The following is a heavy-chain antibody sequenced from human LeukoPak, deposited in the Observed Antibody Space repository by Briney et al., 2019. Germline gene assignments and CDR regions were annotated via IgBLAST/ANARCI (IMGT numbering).Heavy chain of an antibody. V-gene: IGHV1-24*01. CDR1: GYTLTELS. Sequence: ASVKVSCKVSGYTLTELSMHWVRQAPGKGLEWMGGFDPEDGETIYAQKFQGRVTMTEDTSTDTAYMELSSLRSEDTAVYYCATDPPDITIYPGGMDVWGQGTTDTVSS. CDR2: FDPEDGET. J-gene: IGHJ6*02. CDR3: ATDPPDITIYPGGMDV. D-gene: IGHD3-3*01.